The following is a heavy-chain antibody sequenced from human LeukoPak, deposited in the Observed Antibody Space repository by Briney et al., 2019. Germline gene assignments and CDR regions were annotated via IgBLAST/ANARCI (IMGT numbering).Heavy chain of an antibody. CDR1: GGSFSGYY. CDR3: ARRRYSYGLNLDY. D-gene: IGHD5-18*01. J-gene: IGHJ4*02. CDR2: INHSGST. V-gene: IGHV4-34*01. Sequence: SQTLSLTCAVYGGSFSGYYWSWIRQPPGKGLEWIGEINHSGSTNYNPSLKSRVTISVDTSKNQFSLKLSSVTAADTAVYYCARRRYSYGLNLDYWGQGTLVTVSS.